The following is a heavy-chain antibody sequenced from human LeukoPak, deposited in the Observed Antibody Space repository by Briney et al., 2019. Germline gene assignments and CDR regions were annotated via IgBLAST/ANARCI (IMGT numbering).Heavy chain of an antibody. V-gene: IGHV3-23*01. CDR1: GFTFSSYA. CDR3: AKGRIFGVVHTTDY. J-gene: IGHJ4*02. D-gene: IGHD3-3*01. CDR2: ISGGGGST. Sequence: GGSLRLSCAASGFTFSSYAMSWVRQAPGKGLEWVSAISGGGGSTYYADSVKGRFTISRDNSKNTLYLQMNSLRAEDTAVYYCAKGRIFGVVHTTDYWGQGTLVTVSS.